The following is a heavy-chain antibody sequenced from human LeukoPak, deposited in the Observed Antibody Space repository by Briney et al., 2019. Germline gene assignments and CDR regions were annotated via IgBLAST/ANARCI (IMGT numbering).Heavy chain of an antibody. CDR3: ARGPRGYYFDY. CDR1: GGSISSYY. Sequence: SETLSLTCTVSGGSISSYYWTWIRQPAGKGLEWIGRTHTSGSTNYNPSLKSRVTISVDTSKNQFSLKLSSVTAADTAVYYCARGPRGYYFDYWGQGTLVTVSS. D-gene: IGHD1-26*01. V-gene: IGHV4-4*07. J-gene: IGHJ4*02. CDR2: THTSGST.